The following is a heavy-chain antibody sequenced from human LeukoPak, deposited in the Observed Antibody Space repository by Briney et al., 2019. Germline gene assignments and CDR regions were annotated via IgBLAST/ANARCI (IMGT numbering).Heavy chain of an antibody. D-gene: IGHD3-3*01. CDR3: ARGIRQGDGYYNNWFDP. CDR2: IYYSGST. Sequence: SQTLSLTCTVSGGSISSGGYYRSWIRQHPGKGLEWIGYIYYSGSTYYNPSLKSRVTISVDTSKNQFSLKLSSVTAADTAVYYCARGIRQGDGYYNNWFDPWGQGTLVTVSS. J-gene: IGHJ5*02. V-gene: IGHV4-31*03. CDR1: GGSISSGGYY.